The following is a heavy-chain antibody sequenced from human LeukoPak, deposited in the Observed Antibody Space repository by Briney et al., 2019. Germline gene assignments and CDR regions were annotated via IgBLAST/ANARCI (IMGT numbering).Heavy chain of an antibody. CDR1: GGSVSGYY. J-gene: IGHJ4*02. V-gene: IGHV4-59*02. D-gene: IGHD2-15*01. Sequence: SETLSLTCVVSGGSVSGYYWGWSRQPPGRGLEWIGYVYYSGSTNYNPSFKSRITISVDTSRNQFSLQLSSVTAADTAVYYCARIHRYCSGGACYVLDNWGQGTLVAVSS. CDR2: VYYSGST. CDR3: ARIHRYCSGGACYVLDN.